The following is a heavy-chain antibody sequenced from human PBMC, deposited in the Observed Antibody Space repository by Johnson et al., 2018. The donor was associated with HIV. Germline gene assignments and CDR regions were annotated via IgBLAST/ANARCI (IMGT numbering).Heavy chain of an antibody. CDR3: ARDRSDIFAFDI. J-gene: IGHJ3*02. CDR1: GFSFSSYW. D-gene: IGHD1-26*01. V-gene: IGHV3-7*01. CDR2: IKQDGSEK. Sequence: VQLMESGGGVVQPGRSLRLSCAASGFSFSSYWMSWVRQAPGKGLEWVANIKQDGSEKYYVDSVKGRFTISRDNAKNSLYLQMNSLRAEDTAVYYCARDRSDIFAFDIWGQGTMVTVSS.